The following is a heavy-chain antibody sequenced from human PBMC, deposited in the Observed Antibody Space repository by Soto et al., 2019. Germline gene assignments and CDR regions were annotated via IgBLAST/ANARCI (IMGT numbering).Heavy chain of an antibody. V-gene: IGHV5-51*01. CDR1: GYRFINYL. J-gene: IGHJ3*02. CDR2: MYPGDSDT. D-gene: IGHD6-19*01. CDR3: ARGVVVAGTTNGFDI. Sequence: LGVSLKVSCKGAGYRFINYLIGWVRQKPGKGLEWMGIMYPGDSDTIYSPPFQGQVTISVDKSTNTAYLQWSSLKVSDTAMYYCARGVVVAGTTNGFDIWGQGTMVTVSS.